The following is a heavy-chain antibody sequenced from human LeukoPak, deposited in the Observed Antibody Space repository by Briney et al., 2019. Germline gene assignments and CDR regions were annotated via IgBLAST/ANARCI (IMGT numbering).Heavy chain of an antibody. Sequence: SETLSLTCAVYGGSFSGYYWTWIRQTPEKGREGIGEMNPSGSTNYNPSLKSRVTISVDTSRNQFSLELSSVTAADTAVYYCARGRQDVTMIVVVMTAVSYYLDVWGKGTTVTVS. V-gene: IGHV4-34*01. J-gene: IGHJ6*03. CDR2: MNPSGST. D-gene: IGHD3-22*01. CDR1: GGSFSGYY. CDR3: ARGRQDVTMIVVVMTAVSYYLDV.